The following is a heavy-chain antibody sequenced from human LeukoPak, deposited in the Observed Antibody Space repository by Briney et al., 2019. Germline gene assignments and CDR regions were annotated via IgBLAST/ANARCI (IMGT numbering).Heavy chain of an antibody. Sequence: SETLSLTCTVSGYSISSGYYWGWIRQPPGQGLEWIGSIYHSGSTYYNPSLKSRVTISVDTSKNQFSLKLSSVTAADTAVYYCARDYSSSTGDWGQGTLVTVSS. J-gene: IGHJ4*02. V-gene: IGHV4-38-2*02. CDR3: ARDYSSSTGD. CDR1: GYSISSGYY. D-gene: IGHD6-6*01. CDR2: IYHSGST.